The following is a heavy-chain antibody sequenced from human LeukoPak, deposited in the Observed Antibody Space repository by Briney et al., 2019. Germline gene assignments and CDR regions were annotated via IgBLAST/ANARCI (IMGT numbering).Heavy chain of an antibody. CDR1: GFTFSTYW. J-gene: IGHJ4*02. D-gene: IGHD6-19*01. Sequence: GGSLRLSCAVSGFTFSTYWMSWVRQAPGKGLEWVSVISGSGGSTYYADSVKGRFTISRDNSKNTLYLQMNSLRAEDAAVYYCAKDTTYSSGHRGYFDYWGQGTLVTVSS. CDR3: AKDTTYSSGHRGYFDY. V-gene: IGHV3-23*01. CDR2: ISGSGGST.